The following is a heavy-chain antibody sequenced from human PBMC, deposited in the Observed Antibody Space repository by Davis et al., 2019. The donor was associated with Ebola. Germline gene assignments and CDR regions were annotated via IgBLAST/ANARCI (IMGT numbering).Heavy chain of an antibody. CDR1: GDSVSSHSAA. Sequence: SQTLSLTCAISGDSVSSHSAAWNWIRQSPSRGLEWLGRTYYRSKWYNDYAVSVKSRITINPDTSKNQFSLQLNSVTPEDTAVYYCARDLLISSGYVLVGDYYYYGMDVWGKGATVTVSS. CDR2: TYYRSKWYN. CDR3: ARDLLISSGYVLVGDYYYYGMDV. D-gene: IGHD5-12*01. V-gene: IGHV6-1*01. J-gene: IGHJ6*04.